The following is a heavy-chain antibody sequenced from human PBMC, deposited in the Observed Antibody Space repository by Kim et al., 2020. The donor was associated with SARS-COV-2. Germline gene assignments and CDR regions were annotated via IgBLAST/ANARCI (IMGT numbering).Heavy chain of an antibody. J-gene: IGHJ4*02. D-gene: IGHD1-1*01. CDR3: ARDQGTPTLPPYYFDY. CDR2: IWYDGSNK. V-gene: IGHV3-33*01. CDR1: GFTFSSYG. Sequence: GGSLRLSCAASGFTFSSYGMHWVRQAPGKGLEWVAVIWYDGSNKYYADSVKGRFTISRDNSKNTLYLQMNSLRAEDTAVYYCARDQGTPTLPPYYFDYWGQGTLVTVSS.